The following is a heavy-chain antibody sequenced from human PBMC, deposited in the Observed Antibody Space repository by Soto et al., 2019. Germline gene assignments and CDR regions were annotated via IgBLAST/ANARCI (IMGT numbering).Heavy chain of an antibody. CDR3: ARELYDFWSGYGGWFDP. V-gene: IGHV3-7*01. Sequence: EVQLVESGGDLVQPGGSLRLSCAASGFTFSNYWMSWVRQAPGKGLEWVANIKQDGSEKYYVDSVKGRFTISRDNAKNSLYLQMNSLRAEDTAVYHCARELYDFWSGYGGWFDPWGRGTLVTVSS. J-gene: IGHJ5*02. CDR2: IKQDGSEK. CDR1: GFTFSNYW. D-gene: IGHD3-3*01.